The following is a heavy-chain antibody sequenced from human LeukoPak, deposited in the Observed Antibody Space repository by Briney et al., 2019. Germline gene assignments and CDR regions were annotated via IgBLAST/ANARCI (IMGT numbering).Heavy chain of an antibody. CDR1: GFTFSTYW. V-gene: IGHV3-7*01. CDR3: ARNPSRRFDY. CDR2: IKQDGSEK. Sequence: GGSLRLSCVASGFTFSTYWMSWVRQAPGKGLEWVANIKQDGSEKYYVDSVKGRFTISRDNAKNSLYLQMNSLRAEDTAVYYCARNPSRRFDYWGQGTLITVSS. J-gene: IGHJ4*02.